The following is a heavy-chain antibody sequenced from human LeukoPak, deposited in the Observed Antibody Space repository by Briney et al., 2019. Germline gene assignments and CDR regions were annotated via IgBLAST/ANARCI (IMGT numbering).Heavy chain of an antibody. D-gene: IGHD1-26*01. CDR2: ISSSCSYI. CDR3: ARATYSGSYWADWDYFDY. CDR1: GFTFSSYS. V-gene: IGHV3-21*01. Sequence: GGSLRLSCAASGFTFSSYSMNWVRQAPGKGLEWVSSISSSCSYIYYADSVKGRFTISRDNAKNSLYLQMNSLRAEDTAVYYCARATYSGSYWADWDYFDYWGQGTLVTVSS. J-gene: IGHJ4*02.